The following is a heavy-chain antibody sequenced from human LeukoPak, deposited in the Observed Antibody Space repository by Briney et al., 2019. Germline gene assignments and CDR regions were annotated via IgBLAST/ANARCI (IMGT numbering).Heavy chain of an antibody. CDR2: INNSGYT. J-gene: IGHJ4*02. CDR3: ARGRSSYYDSGGYYYLVY. Sequence: SETLSLTCTVSGGSISSYSWNWIRQPPGKGLEWIGNINNSGYTNNNPSLKSRVTISVDTFKNQFSLKLSSVTAADTAVYYCARGRSSYYDSGGYYYLVYWGQGTLVTVSS. CDR1: GGSISSYS. D-gene: IGHD3-22*01. V-gene: IGHV4-59*01.